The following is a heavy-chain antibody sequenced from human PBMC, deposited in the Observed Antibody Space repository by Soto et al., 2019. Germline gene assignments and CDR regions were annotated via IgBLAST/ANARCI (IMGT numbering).Heavy chain of an antibody. Sequence: XEALSRTLAVSGGSISGYNWWRGGRLHAGDGLEGGVVMSDSGTTNYNASVKGRVTISGDKPKNQFYLNLTSVTAADTAVYYCARVISSRDDYFDHWGQGTVVTFSS. D-gene: IGHD2-2*01. CDR1: GGSISGYNW. J-gene: IGHJ4*02. CDR2: MSDSGTT. CDR3: ARVISSRDDYFDH. V-gene: IGHV4-4*02.